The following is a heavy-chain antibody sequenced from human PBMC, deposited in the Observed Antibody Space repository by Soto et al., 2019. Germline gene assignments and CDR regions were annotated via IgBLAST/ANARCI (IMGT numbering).Heavy chain of an antibody. CDR1: GGSISSYY. D-gene: IGHD3-10*01. J-gene: IGHJ4*02. Sequence: QVQLQESGPGLVKPSETLSLTCTVSGGSISSYYWSWIRQPPGKGLEWIGYIYYSGSTNYNPSLKSRVTISVDTSKNHFSLKLSSVTAADTAVYYCARGVNYYGSGGYYLDYWGPGTLVTASS. CDR3: ARGVNYYGSGGYYLDY. CDR2: IYYSGST. V-gene: IGHV4-59*01.